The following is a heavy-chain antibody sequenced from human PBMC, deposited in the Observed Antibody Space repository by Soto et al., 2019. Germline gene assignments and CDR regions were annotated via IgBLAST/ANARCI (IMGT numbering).Heavy chain of an antibody. Sequence: TPSPTLTLSGGSISTGAFSWSWIRQPPGRGLEWIGYIYYSGSTYYIPSLMSRVAISMDRAKNQFSLHLSSVTAEDTAVYFCARVRYSDNWHGLIDFWGLGILVTV. J-gene: IGHJ4*02. CDR1: GGSISTGAFS. CDR2: IYYSGST. CDR3: ARVRYSDNWHGLIDF. V-gene: IGHV4-30-2*01. D-gene: IGHD4-4*01.